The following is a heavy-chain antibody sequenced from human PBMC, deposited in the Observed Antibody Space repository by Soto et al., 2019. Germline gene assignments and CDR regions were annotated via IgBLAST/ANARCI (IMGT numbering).Heavy chain of an antibody. CDR1: GFTFSDYY. J-gene: IGHJ4*02. CDR3: AKDYDFWSGYLDY. V-gene: IGHV3-11*04. D-gene: IGHD3-3*01. Sequence: GGSLRLSCAASGFTFSDYYMSWIRQAPGKGLEWVSDISSSGSIIYYADSVKGRFTISRDNAKNSLYLQMNSLRAEDTAVYYCAKDYDFWSGYLDYWGQGTLVTVSS. CDR2: ISSSGSII.